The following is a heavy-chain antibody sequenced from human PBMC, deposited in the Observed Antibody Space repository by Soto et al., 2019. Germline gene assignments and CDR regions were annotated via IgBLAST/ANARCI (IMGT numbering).Heavy chain of an antibody. CDR3: ASLGYSSSSY. V-gene: IGHV1-69*13. J-gene: IGHJ4*02. CDR2: IIPIFGTA. D-gene: IGHD6-6*01. CDR1: GDTFSSHA. Sequence: GASVKVSCKASGDTFSSHALSWVRQAPGQGLEWMGGIIPIFGTANYAQKFQGRVTITADESTSTAYMELSSLRSEDTAVYYCASLGYSSSSYWGQGTLVTVSS.